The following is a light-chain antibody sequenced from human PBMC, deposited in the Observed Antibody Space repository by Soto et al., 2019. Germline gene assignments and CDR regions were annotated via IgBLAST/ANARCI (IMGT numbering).Light chain of an antibody. V-gene: IGKV3-20*01. Sequence: VLTQSPGTLSLSPGDRVTLSCRASQSVSSSFLAWDQQKPDPANSLLIYGASSRATGIADRFSGSGFGTDFTLIISILEPEDFAVYYCQQYGSSPYTFGQGPKLQL. CDR1: QSVSSSF. CDR2: GAS. CDR3: QQYGSSPYT. J-gene: IGKJ2*01.